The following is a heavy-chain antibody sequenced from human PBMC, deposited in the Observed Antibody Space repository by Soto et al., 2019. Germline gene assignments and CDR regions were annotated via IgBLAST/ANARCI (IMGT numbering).Heavy chain of an antibody. CDR3: AKAGSFTIFGVPVMRYYYYGLDV. CDR2: LSTTGFNT. Sequence: VQLLESGGGLVQPGGSLRLSCAASGFTFSSYAMSWVRQAPGKGLEWVSALSTTGFNTYYADSVKGRFTISRDNSNNTLYLQVNSLRAEDTAVYYCAKAGSFTIFGVPVMRYYYYGLDVWGQGTTVTVSS. CDR1: GFTFSSYA. J-gene: IGHJ6*02. V-gene: IGHV3-23*01. D-gene: IGHD3-3*01.